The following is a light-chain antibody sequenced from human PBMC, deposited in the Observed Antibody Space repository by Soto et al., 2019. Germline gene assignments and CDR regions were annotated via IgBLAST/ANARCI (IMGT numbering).Light chain of an antibody. CDR1: KLGDKY. CDR2: QDS. CDR3: QAWDSSTGV. J-gene: IGLJ2*01. V-gene: IGLV3-1*01. Sequence: VLTQPPSVSVSPGQTASITCSGDKLGDKYACWYQQKPGQSPVLVIYQDSKRPSGIPERFSGSNSGNTATLTISGTQAMDEADYYCQAWDSSTGVFGGGTKLTVL.